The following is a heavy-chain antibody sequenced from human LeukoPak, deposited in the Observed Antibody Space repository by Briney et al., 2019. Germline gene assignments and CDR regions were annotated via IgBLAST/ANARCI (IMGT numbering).Heavy chain of an antibody. D-gene: IGHD2-15*01. CDR1: GFTFSSYW. CDR3: AREEVSFAAKGY. CDR2: INSDGSST. J-gene: IGHJ4*02. Sequence: PGGSLRLSCAASGFTFSSYWMHWGRQAPGKGLVWVSRINSDGSSTSYADSVKGRFTISRDNAKNTLYLQMNSLRAEDTAVYYCAREEVSFAAKGYWGQGTLVTVSS. V-gene: IGHV3-74*01.